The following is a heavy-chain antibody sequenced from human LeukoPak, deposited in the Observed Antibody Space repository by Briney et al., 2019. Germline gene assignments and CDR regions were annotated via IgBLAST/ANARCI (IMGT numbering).Heavy chain of an antibody. V-gene: IGHV1-69*13. CDR3: ARDQEGLSWFALDP. CDR1: GGTFSSYA. J-gene: IGHJ5*02. Sequence: SVKVSCKASGGTFSSYAISWVRQAPGQGLEWMGGIIPIFGTANYAQKFQGRVTITADESTSTAYMELSSLRSEDTAVYYCARDQEGLSWFALDPWGQGTLVTVSS. D-gene: IGHD3-10*01. CDR2: IIPIFGTA.